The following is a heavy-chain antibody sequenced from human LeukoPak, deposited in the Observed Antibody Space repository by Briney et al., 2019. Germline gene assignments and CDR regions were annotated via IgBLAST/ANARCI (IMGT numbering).Heavy chain of an antibody. D-gene: IGHD5-12*01. CDR2: ISGSGGST. Sequence: GGSLRLSCAASGFTFNSYAMSWVRQAPGKGLEWVSAISGSGGSTYYADSVKGRFTISRDNSKNTLYLQMNSLRAEDTAVYYCVKADSGYDLLFDYWGQGTLVTVSS. CDR3: VKADSGYDLLFDY. CDR1: GFTFNSYA. V-gene: IGHV3-23*01. J-gene: IGHJ4*02.